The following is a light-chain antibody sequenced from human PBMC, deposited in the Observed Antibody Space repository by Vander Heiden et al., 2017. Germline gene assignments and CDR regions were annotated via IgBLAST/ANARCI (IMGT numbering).Light chain of an antibody. J-gene: IGLJ1*01. CDR1: SSNIGAGYH. Sequence: QSVLTQPPSVSGAPGQRVTISCTGSSSNIGAGYHVHWYQQLPGTAPKLLIYSNNNRPSGVPDRFSDSKSGTSASLGITGLQAEDEADYYCQSYDNSLSGSYVFGTGTKVTVI. V-gene: IGLV1-40*01. CDR3: QSYDNSLSGSYV. CDR2: SNN.